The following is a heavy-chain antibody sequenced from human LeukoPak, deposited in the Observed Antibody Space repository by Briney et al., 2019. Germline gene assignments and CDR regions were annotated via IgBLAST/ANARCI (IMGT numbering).Heavy chain of an antibody. CDR3: ARTINRDGYNALNY. CDR2: IDPNSGGT. V-gene: IGHV1-2*02. CDR1: GYAFTGYY. J-gene: IGHJ4*02. Sequence: GASVKVTFKASGYAFTGYYMNWVRQAPGQGLEWMGWIDPNSGGTYYAQKFQGRVTMTRDTSISTAYMELSRVTSDDTAVYYCARTINRDGYNALNYWGQGTLVTVSS. D-gene: IGHD5-24*01.